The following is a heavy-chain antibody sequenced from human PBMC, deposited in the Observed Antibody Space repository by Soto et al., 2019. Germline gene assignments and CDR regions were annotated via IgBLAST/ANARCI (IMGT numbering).Heavy chain of an antibody. CDR3: ARARGGDSGDYASLFDR. V-gene: IGHV4-30-4*01. Sequence: VQLQESGPGLVTPSQTLSLTCTVFGGSVSIGDYLWSWIRQRPGKGLEWIGYIHDSGNTYYNPSLTSRVTISLDTSKNQLSLKVTSMTAADTAVYFCARARGGDSGDYASLFDRWGQGNLVTVSS. CDR1: GGSVSIGDYL. CDR2: IHDSGNT. D-gene: IGHD4-17*01. J-gene: IGHJ5*02.